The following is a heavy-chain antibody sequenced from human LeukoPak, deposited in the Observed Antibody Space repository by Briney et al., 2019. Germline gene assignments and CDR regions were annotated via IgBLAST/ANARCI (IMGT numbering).Heavy chain of an antibody. Sequence: SETQSLTCTVSGYSISSSYYWGWIRQPPWKGLEWIGSIYHSGSTYFNPSLKSRVTISVDTSKNQFSLKLSSVTAADTAVYYCAKRGNWGFFDYWGQGTLVTVSS. CDR3: AKRGNWGFFDY. D-gene: IGHD7-27*01. CDR1: GYSISSSYY. J-gene: IGHJ4*02. CDR2: IYHSGST. V-gene: IGHV4-38-2*02.